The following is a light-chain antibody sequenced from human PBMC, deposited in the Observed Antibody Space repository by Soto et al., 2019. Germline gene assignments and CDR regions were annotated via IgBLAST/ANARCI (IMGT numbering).Light chain of an antibody. CDR2: GKI. J-gene: IGLJ1*01. V-gene: IGLV1-40*01. Sequence: QSALTQPPSVSGAPGQRVTISCTGSSSNIGAGYDVHWYQQRPGTAPKLLIFGKINRPSGVPDRFSGSKSGTSASLAITGLQAEDEGDYFCQSYDSTLSARYVFGTGTKVTVL. CDR3: QSYDSTLSARYV. CDR1: SSNIGAGYD.